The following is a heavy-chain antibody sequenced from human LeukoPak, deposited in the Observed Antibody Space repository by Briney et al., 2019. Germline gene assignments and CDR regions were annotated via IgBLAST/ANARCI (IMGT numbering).Heavy chain of an antibody. D-gene: IGHD3-3*01. Sequence: PSETLSLTCTVSGGSISSGDYYWSWIRQPPGKGLEWIGYIYYSGSTYYNPSLKSRVTISVDTSKNQFSLKLSSVTAADTAMYYCARRGLDFWSGYYLPFDYWGQGTLVTVSS. CDR1: GGSISSGDYY. V-gene: IGHV4-30-4*01. CDR2: IYYSGST. J-gene: IGHJ4*02. CDR3: ARRGLDFWSGYYLPFDY.